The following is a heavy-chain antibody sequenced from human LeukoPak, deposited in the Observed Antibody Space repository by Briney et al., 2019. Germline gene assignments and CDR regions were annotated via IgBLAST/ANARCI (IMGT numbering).Heavy chain of an antibody. V-gene: IGHV3-23*01. CDR3: ARNDYGDYP. D-gene: IGHD4-17*01. Sequence: GGSLRLSCAASGFTFSSYAMSWVRQAPGKGLEWVSAISGRDDSTYYADSVKGRFTISRDSSKNTLYLQMNSLRAEDTAVYYCARNDYGDYPWGQGTLVTVSS. J-gene: IGHJ5*02. CDR2: ISGRDDST. CDR1: GFTFSSYA.